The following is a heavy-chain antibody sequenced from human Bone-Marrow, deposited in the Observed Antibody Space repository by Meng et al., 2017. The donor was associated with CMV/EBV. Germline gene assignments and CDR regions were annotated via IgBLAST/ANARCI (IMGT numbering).Heavy chain of an antibody. J-gene: IGHJ4*02. CDR3: AAFSGSYYDY. D-gene: IGHD1-26*01. Sequence: VAVGGGVGPPWKSPGISCAASCFTFRGYAMHWVRHAPGKGLEVVAVISYDGSNKYYAASVKGRFTISRDNSKNTLYLQMNSLRAEDTAVYYCAAFSGSYYDYWGQGTLVTVSS. CDR2: ISYDGSNK. V-gene: IGHV3-30-3*01. CDR1: CFTFRGYA.